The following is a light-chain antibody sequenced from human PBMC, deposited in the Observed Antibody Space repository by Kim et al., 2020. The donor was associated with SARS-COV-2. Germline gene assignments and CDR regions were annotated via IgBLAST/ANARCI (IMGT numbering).Light chain of an antibody. CDR2: DAS. CDR1: HDINIF. CDR3: QQFDTVPLT. J-gene: IGKJ4*01. V-gene: IGKV1-33*01. Sequence: DIQMTQPPSSLSASVGDRVTITCQESHDINIFLNWFQQKPGEAPKLLISDASSLETGLPSRFSGSGSGTHFTFTISSLQPGDVATYYCQQFDTVPLTFGGGTKVDIK.